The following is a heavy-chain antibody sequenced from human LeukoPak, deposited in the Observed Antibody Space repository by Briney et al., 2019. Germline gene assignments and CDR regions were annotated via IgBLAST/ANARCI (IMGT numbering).Heavy chain of an antibody. CDR1: GDSISSYY. CDR2: IFDNRNT. D-gene: IGHD6-19*01. CDR3: ARHDEIAVFRNGLDV. V-gene: IGHV4-59*08. Sequence: SETLSLTCTVSGDSISSYYWSWIRQPPGKGLEWIGYIFDNRNTKYNPSLKSRVSLSLDTSGNQFSLKLSSVTAADTAVYYCARHDEIAVFRNGLDVWGQGTTVTVS. J-gene: IGHJ6*02.